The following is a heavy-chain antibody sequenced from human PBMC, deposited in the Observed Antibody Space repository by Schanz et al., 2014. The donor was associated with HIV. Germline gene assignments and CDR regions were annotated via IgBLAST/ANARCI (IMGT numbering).Heavy chain of an antibody. CDR2: MWYDESHK. J-gene: IGHJ6*02. D-gene: IGHD3-10*01. CDR1: GFTFDDYA. Sequence: VQLVESGGGLVQPGRSLRLSCAVSGFTFDDYAMHWVRQAPGKGLEWVAAMWYDESHKGYADSVKGRFTISRDNFRNTLWLHMNALRAEDTAVYYCARGSGPYYYYYGMDVWGQGTTVTVTS. V-gene: IGHV3-33*08. CDR3: ARGSGPYYYYYGMDV.